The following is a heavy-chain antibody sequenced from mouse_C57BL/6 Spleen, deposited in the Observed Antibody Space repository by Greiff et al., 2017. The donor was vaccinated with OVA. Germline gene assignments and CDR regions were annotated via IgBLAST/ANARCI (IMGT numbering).Heavy chain of an antibody. D-gene: IGHD1-1*01. CDR1: GFTFTSYW. Sequence: QVQLQQPGAELVRPGSSVKLSCTASGFTFTSYWMAWVKQRPGQGLEWIGNIYPSDSETHYNQKFKDKATLTVDKSSSTAYLQLSSLTSADSAVYYCARYYGSSYDYYAMDYWGQGTSVTVSS. V-gene: IGHV1-61*01. CDR2: IYPSDSET. CDR3: ARYYGSSYDYYAMDY. J-gene: IGHJ4*01.